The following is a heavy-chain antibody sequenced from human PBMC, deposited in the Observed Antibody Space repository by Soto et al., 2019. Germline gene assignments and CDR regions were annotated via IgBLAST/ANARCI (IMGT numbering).Heavy chain of an antibody. V-gene: IGHV1-3*01. CDR2: INAGNGNT. CDR3: ARGRYYDFWSGLFPGDY. D-gene: IGHD3-3*01. CDR1: GYTFTSYA. Sequence: ASVKVSCKASGYTFTSYAMHWVRQAPGQRLEWMGWINAGNGNTKYSQKFQGRVTITADESTSTAYMELSSLRSEDTAVYYCARGRYYDFWSGLFPGDYWGQGTLVTVSS. J-gene: IGHJ4*02.